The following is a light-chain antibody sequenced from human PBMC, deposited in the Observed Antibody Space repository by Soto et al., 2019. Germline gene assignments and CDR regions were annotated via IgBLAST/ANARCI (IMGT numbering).Light chain of an antibody. J-gene: IGKJ2*01. Sequence: DIVMTQSPDSLAVSLGERAPINCKSSQSVLYSSNNKNYLAWYQQKPGQPPKLLIYWASTRESGVPDRFSGSGSGTDFTLTISSLQAEDVAVYYCQQYYGTPYTFGQGTKREIK. CDR3: QQYYGTPYT. CDR2: WAS. V-gene: IGKV4-1*01. CDR1: QSVLYSSNNKNY.